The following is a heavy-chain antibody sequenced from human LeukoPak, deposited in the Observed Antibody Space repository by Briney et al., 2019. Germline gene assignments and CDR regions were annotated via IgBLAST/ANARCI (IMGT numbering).Heavy chain of an antibody. CDR1: GFTFSSYC. D-gene: IGHD3-10*01. Sequence: GGSLRLSCAASGFTFSSYCMHWVRQAPGKGLEWVAVIWYDGSNKYYADSVKGRFTISRDNSKNTLYLQMNSLRVEDTAVYYCARDGYGSGSYYIDWGQGTLVTVSS. J-gene: IGHJ4*02. CDR3: ARDGYGSGSYYID. CDR2: IWYDGSNK. V-gene: IGHV3-33*01.